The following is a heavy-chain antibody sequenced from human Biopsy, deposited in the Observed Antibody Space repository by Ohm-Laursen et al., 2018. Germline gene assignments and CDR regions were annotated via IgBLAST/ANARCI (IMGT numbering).Heavy chain of an antibody. CDR1: GYPFITYG. J-gene: IGHJ4*02. D-gene: IGHD4-17*01. V-gene: IGHV1-18*01. Sequence: ASSVKVSCKASGYPFITYGISWVRQAPGQGLEWMGWISAYNGHTKFARKFQDRVTMTTDTSTTTAYMDLRSLRSDDTAVYYCARDPHGEGRDYGSYFDYWGQGTLVTVSS. CDR2: ISAYNGHT. CDR3: ARDPHGEGRDYGSYFDY.